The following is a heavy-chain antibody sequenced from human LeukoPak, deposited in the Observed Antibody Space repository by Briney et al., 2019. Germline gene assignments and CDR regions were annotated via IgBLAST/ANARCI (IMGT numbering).Heavy chain of an antibody. J-gene: IGHJ3*02. CDR1: GGSISSGGYY. CDR2: IYYSGST. D-gene: IGHD3-22*01. Sequence: SETLSLTCTVSGGSISSGGYYWSWIRQHPGKGLEWIGYIYYSGSTYYNPSLKSRVTISVDTSKNQFSLKLSSVTAADTAVYYCARSPSMIVVVIDAFDIWGQGTMVTVSS. CDR3: ARSPSMIVVVIDAFDI. V-gene: IGHV4-31*03.